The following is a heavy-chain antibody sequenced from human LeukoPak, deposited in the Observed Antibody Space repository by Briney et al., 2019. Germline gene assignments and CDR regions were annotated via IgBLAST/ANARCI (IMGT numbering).Heavy chain of an antibody. Sequence: GGSLRLSCAASGFTFSSYAMHWVRQAPGKGLEYVSAISSNGGSTYYANSVKGRFTISRDNSKNTLYLQMGSLRAEDMAVYYCAREPPTGRGFGYWGQGTLVTVSS. J-gene: IGHJ4*02. CDR3: AREPPTGRGFGY. CDR1: GFTFSSYA. D-gene: IGHD3-9*01. CDR2: ISSNGGST. V-gene: IGHV3-64*01.